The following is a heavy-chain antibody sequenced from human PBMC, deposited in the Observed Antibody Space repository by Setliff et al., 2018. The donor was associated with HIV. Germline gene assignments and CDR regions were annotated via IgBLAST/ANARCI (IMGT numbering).Heavy chain of an antibody. V-gene: IGHV3-21*04. CDR3: AREELGSSYYFDY. D-gene: IGHD7-27*01. Sequence: GGSLRLSCAASGFSFTTYTMNWIRQAPGQGLEWVSSIDTSSTWIYYADSVKGRFTISRDNAENSLYLQMNSLRAEGTAVYYCAREELGSSYYFDYWGQGTLVTVSS. CDR1: GFSFTTYT. CDR2: IDTSSTWI. J-gene: IGHJ4*02.